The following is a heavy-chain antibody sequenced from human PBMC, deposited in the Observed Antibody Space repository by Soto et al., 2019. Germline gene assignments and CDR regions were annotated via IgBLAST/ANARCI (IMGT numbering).Heavy chain of an antibody. J-gene: IGHJ4*02. CDR3: AESNRGAYDTPDF. Sequence: PGGSLRLSCAASGFSLNDYGMHWVRQPPGKGLEWVADISYDGRNKYYTDSVRGRFTISRDISKGTLYLQMNSLRPEDTAVYYCAESNRGAYDTPDFWGQGTPVTVSS. V-gene: IGHV3-30*18. D-gene: IGHD3-22*01. CDR2: ISYDGRNK. CDR1: GFSLNDYG.